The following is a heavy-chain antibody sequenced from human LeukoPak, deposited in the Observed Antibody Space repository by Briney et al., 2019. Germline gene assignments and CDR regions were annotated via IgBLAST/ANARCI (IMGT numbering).Heavy chain of an antibody. Sequence: ASVKVSCKVSGYTLSDLYMQWVRQAPGKGLEWMGGYDPEDGETIFAQKFQGRVTMTEDTSSDIAYMELSSLRSDDTVVYYCATEPNWGSGTGAWGRGTLVTVSS. CDR2: YDPEDGET. J-gene: IGHJ4*02. CDR1: GYTLSDLY. V-gene: IGHV1-24*01. CDR3: ATEPNWGSGTGA. D-gene: IGHD3-16*01.